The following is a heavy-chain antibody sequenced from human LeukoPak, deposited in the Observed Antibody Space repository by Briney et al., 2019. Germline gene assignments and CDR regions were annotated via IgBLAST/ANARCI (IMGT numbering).Heavy chain of an antibody. V-gene: IGHV3-66*01. CDR3: ASFSGNSLTRM. CDR1: EFTVDGNH. D-gene: IGHD1-26*01. J-gene: IGHJ3*01. CDR2: IYNDGRT. Sequence: PGDSLRLPCAVSEFTVDGNHMSWVRQAPGKGLEWVSVIYNDGRTYYADSVRDRFTISRDNSKNTLDLQLNRLRVEDTAVYYCASFSGNSLTRMWGQGAMVIVSS.